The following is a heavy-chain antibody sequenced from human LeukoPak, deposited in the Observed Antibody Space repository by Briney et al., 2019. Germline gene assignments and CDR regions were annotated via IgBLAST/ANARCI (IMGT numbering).Heavy chain of an antibody. CDR2: IKQDGSEK. D-gene: IGHD3/OR15-3a*01. CDR1: GFTLSSYW. CDR3: ARLDWGSGYFDY. Sequence: GGSLRLSCAASGFTLSSYWMSWVRQAPGKGLEWVANIKQDGSEKYYVDSVKGRFTISRDNAKNSLYLQMSSLRAEDTAVYYCARLDWGSGYFDYWGQGTLVTVSS. V-gene: IGHV3-7*01. J-gene: IGHJ4*02.